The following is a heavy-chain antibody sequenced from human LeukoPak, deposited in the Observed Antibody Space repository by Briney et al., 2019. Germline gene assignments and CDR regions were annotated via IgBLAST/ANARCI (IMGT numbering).Heavy chain of an antibody. CDR1: GFTFSDYA. CDR2: ISGGSSGST. J-gene: IGHJ3*02. Sequence: GGSLRLSCAASGFTFSDYAMSWVRQAPGKGLEWLSVISGGSSGSTYYADSVTGRFTVSRDNSKNTVYLQMNSLRAEDTAVYYCARIRDGYNDAYDIWGQGTMVTVSS. D-gene: IGHD5-24*01. V-gene: IGHV3-23*01. CDR3: ARIRDGYNDAYDI.